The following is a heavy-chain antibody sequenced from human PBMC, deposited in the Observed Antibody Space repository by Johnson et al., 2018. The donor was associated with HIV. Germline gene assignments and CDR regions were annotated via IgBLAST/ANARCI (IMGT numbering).Heavy chain of an antibody. D-gene: IGHD1-26*01. J-gene: IGHJ3*02. Sequence: QVQLVESGGGVVQPGRSLRLSCAASGFTFSSYAMHWVRQAPGKGLEWVAVISYDGSNKYYADSVKGRFTISRDNSKNTLYLQMNSLSAEDTAVYYCARDDGWEPTGKDAVDIWGQGTMVTVSS. CDR2: ISYDGSNK. V-gene: IGHV3-30*04. CDR3: ARDDGWEPTGKDAVDI. CDR1: GFTFSSYA.